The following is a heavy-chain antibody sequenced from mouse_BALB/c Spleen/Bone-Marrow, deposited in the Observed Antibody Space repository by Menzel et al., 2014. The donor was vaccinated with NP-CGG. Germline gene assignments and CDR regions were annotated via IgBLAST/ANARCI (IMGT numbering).Heavy chain of an antibody. Sequence: QVQLQQSGAELVRPGASVKLSFKASGYTFTSYWINWVKQRPGQGLEWIGNIYPSDSYTNYNQKFKDKATLTVDKSSSTAYMQLSSPTSEDSAVYYCTRSYGSSYEYYFDYWGQGTTLTVSS. CDR3: TRSYGSSYEYYFDY. D-gene: IGHD1-1*01. CDR2: IYPSDSYT. J-gene: IGHJ2*01. V-gene: IGHV1-69*02. CDR1: GYTFTSYW.